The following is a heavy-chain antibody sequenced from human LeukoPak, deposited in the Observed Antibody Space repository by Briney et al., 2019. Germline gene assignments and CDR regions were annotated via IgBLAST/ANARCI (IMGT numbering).Heavy chain of an antibody. J-gene: IGHJ4*02. CDR2: ISSSGNT. D-gene: IGHD3-3*01. CDR3: ARVWSDDFWSGYYFFDY. CDR1: GYSISSGYY. Sequence: SETLSLTCTVSGYSISSGYYWGWIRQPPGKRLEWVGSISSSGNTYYNPTLKSRVTISVDTSKNQFSLKLSSVTAADTAVYYCARVWSDDFWSGYYFFDYWGQGTLVTVSS. V-gene: IGHV4-38-2*02.